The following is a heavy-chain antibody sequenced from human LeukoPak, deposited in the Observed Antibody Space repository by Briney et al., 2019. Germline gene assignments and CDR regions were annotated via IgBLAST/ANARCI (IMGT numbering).Heavy chain of an antibody. D-gene: IGHD4-17*01. Sequence: GGSLRPSCAASGFTFNSYAMSWVRQAPGKGLEWVSGISGSGGSTYYADSVEGRFTISRDNSRNTLYLQMNSLRAGDTAVYYCAKFASVTTLAPFDYWGQGTLVTVPS. J-gene: IGHJ4*02. V-gene: IGHV3-23*01. CDR2: ISGSGGST. CDR3: AKFASVTTLAPFDY. CDR1: GFTFNSYA.